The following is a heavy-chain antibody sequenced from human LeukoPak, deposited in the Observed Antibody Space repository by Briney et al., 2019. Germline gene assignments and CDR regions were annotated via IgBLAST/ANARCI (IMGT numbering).Heavy chain of an antibody. V-gene: IGHV3-11*01. D-gene: IGHD6-13*01. CDR2: ISSSGSTI. Sequence: KPGGSLRLSCAASGFTFSDYYMSWIRQAPGKGLEWVSYISSSGSTIYYADSVKGRFIISRDNAKNSLYLQMNSLRAEDTAVYYCARDSSSWYYYYYMDVWGKGTTVTVSS. CDR3: ARDSSSWYYYYYMDV. J-gene: IGHJ6*03. CDR1: GFTFSDYY.